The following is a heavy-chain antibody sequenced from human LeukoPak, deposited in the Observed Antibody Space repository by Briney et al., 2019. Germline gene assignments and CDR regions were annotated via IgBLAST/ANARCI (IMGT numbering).Heavy chain of an antibody. CDR1: GFTLSSNW. V-gene: IGHV3-74*01. J-gene: IGHJ4*02. CDR3: ATVFDY. CDR2: MNQDGSGT. Sequence: GGSLTLSRAVSGFTLSSNWMHWVRQAPGKGLEWVSRMNQDGSGTSYADSVKGRFTISRDNAKNTVYLQMNSLRAEDSAVYYCATVFDYWGQGTLVTVSS.